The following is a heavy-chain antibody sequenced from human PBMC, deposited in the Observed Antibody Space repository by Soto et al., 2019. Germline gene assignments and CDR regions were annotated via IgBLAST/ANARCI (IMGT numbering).Heavy chain of an antibody. D-gene: IGHD6-19*01. CDR2: ISYDGSNK. J-gene: IGHJ4*02. CDR1: GFTFSSYG. V-gene: IGHV3-30*18. CDR3: AKRKLAVAGRATPLFDY. Sequence: QVQLVESGGGVVQPGRSLRLSCAASGFTFSSYGMHWVRQAPGKGLEWVAVISYDGSNKYYADSVKGRFTISRDNSKNTLYLQINSLRAEDTAVYYCAKRKLAVAGRATPLFDYWGQGTLVKVSS.